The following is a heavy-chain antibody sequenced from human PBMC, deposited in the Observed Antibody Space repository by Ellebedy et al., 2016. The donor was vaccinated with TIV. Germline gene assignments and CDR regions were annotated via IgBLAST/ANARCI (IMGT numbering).Heavy chain of an antibody. D-gene: IGHD3-22*01. V-gene: IGHV4-4*07. Sequence: SETLSLTCTVSGYSISSGYYWSWIRQPAGKGLEWIGRIYTSASTNYNPSPKSRVTMSVDTSKNQFSLKLSSVTAADTAVYYCARDVSYFYDSSGYFTRYYYYYGMDVWGQGTMVTVSS. CDR3: ARDVSYFYDSSGYFTRYYYYYGMDV. CDR1: GYSISSGYY. J-gene: IGHJ6*02. CDR2: IYTSAST.